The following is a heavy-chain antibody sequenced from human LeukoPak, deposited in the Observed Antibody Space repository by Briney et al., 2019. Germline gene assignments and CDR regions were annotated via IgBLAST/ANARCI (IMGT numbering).Heavy chain of an antibody. CDR2: IYISGIT. V-gene: IGHV4-4*07. D-gene: IGHD3-22*01. Sequence: SETLSLTCSVSADSITNYYWNWIRQPAGKGLEWIGRIYISGITNYNPSLKSRVTISVDTSKNQFSLKLRSVTAADTAVYYCAIMGLNTSGYYGHYDYDYRDVWGKGTTVTVSS. J-gene: IGHJ6*03. CDR3: AIMGLNTSGYYGHYDYDYRDV. CDR1: ADSITNYY.